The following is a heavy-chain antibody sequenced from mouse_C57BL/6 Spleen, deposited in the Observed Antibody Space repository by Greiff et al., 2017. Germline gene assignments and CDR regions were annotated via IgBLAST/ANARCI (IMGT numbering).Heavy chain of an antibody. CDR1: GYAFTNYL. CDR2: INPGSGGT. J-gene: IGHJ3*01. CDR3: ARGDSSGSWFAY. D-gene: IGHD3-2*02. V-gene: IGHV1-54*01. Sequence: VQVVESGAELVRPGTSVKVSCKASGYAFTNYLIEWVKQRPGQGLEWIGVINPGSGGTNYNEKFKGKATLTADKSSSTAYMQLSSLTSEDSAVYFCARGDSSGSWFAYWGQGTLVTVSA.